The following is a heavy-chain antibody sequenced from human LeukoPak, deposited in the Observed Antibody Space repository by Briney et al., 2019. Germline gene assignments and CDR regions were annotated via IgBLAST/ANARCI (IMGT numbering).Heavy chain of an antibody. CDR1: GFTFSSHW. J-gene: IGHJ3*02. V-gene: IGHV3-74*01. D-gene: IGHD1-7*01. Sequence: GGSLRLSCAASGFTFSSHWMHWVRQGPGKGLVWVSRINSDGSRTIYADSVKGRFTISRDSAKNSLYLQMNSLRAEDTAVYYCARADWNYAFDIWGQGTMVTVSS. CDR2: INSDGSRT. CDR3: ARADWNYAFDI.